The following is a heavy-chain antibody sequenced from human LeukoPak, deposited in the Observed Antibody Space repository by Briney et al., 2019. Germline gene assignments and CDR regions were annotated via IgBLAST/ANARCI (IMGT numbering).Heavy chain of an antibody. Sequence: GGSLRLPRAASGFTFSSCAMSWVRQAPGKGLEWVSAISGSGGSTYYADSVKGRFTISRDNSKNTLYLQMNSLRAEDTAVYYCAKALVNMVVTRGPCYWGQGTLVTVSS. CDR1: GFTFSSCA. V-gene: IGHV3-23*01. CDR2: ISGSGGST. CDR3: AKALVNMVVTRGPCY. J-gene: IGHJ4*02. D-gene: IGHD4-23*01.